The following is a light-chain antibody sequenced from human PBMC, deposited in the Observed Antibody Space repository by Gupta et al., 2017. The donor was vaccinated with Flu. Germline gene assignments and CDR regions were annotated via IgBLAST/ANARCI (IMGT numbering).Light chain of an antibody. J-gene: IGLJ1*01. CDR3: AAWDDSLTGHSV. V-gene: IGLV1-44*01. Sequence: QVPGTAPILLIYGNSKRPSGVPARFSGSNSGTSASLAISGPQAEDEATYYCAAWDDSLTGHSVFGSGTAVTVL. CDR2: GNS.